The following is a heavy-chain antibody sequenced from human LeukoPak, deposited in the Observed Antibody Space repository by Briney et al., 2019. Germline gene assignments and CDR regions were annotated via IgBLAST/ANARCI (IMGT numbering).Heavy chain of an antibody. CDR1: GYTFTNYY. Sequence: ASVKVSCKASGYTFTNYYMHWVRQAPGQGLEWMGIIDPSGGSTTYAQKFQGRVTMTRDTSTSTVYMELTSLRSEDTAMYYCARDWGIQQWPPSYFDYWDQGTLVTVSS. CDR3: ARDWGIQQWPPSYFDY. D-gene: IGHD5-18*01. CDR2: IDPSGGST. V-gene: IGHV1-46*01. J-gene: IGHJ4*02.